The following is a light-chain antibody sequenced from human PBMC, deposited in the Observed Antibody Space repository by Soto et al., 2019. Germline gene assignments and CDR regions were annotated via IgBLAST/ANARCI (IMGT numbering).Light chain of an antibody. Sequence: QSVLTQPASVSGSPGQSITISCTGTSGDVGGYNFVSWYQQYPGKDHKLMIHDVTARPSGVFFRFFGSKSCPTASLTIFWLQPEDEADYYCCSYASSTSYVFGTGTKVTVL. J-gene: IGLJ1*01. CDR1: SGDVGGYNF. CDR2: DVT. V-gene: IGLV2-14*01. CDR3: CSYASSTSYV.